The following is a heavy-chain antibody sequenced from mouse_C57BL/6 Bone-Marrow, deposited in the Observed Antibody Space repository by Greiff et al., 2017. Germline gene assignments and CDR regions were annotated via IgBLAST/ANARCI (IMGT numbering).Heavy chain of an antibody. Sequence: QVHVKQPGTELVKPGASVKLSCKASGYTFTSYWMHWVKQRPGQGLEWIGNINPSNGGTNYNEKFKSKATLTVDKSSSTAYMQLSSLTSEDSAVYYCARPYYYGSSLDYWGQGTTLTVSS. J-gene: IGHJ2*01. CDR2: INPSNGGT. V-gene: IGHV1-53*01. D-gene: IGHD1-1*01. CDR1: GYTFTSYW. CDR3: ARPYYYGSSLDY.